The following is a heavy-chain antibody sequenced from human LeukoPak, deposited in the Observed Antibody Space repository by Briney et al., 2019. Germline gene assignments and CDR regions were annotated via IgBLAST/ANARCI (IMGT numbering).Heavy chain of an antibody. Sequence: PGGSLRLSCAASGFSFNRYWMIWVRQAPGKGLEWVANIKQDGSEKYYVDSVKGRFTISRDNAKNSLYLQMNSLRAEDTAVYYCARAVLRGQQLVQFQWFDPWGQGTLVTVSS. D-gene: IGHD6-13*01. CDR3: ARAVLRGQQLVQFQWFDP. V-gene: IGHV3-7*01. CDR2: IKQDGSEK. J-gene: IGHJ5*02. CDR1: GFSFNRYW.